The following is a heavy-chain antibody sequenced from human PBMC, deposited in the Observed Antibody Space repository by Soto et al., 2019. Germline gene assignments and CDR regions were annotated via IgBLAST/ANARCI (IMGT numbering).Heavy chain of an antibody. CDR1: GCNFSCYS. V-gene: IGHV3-21*01. CDR3: AGACSRSSCYTGLNF. J-gene: IGHJ6*02. D-gene: IGHD2-15*01. CDR2: FSSPFYN. Sequence: GGTMRLSCAASGCNFSCYSSSWVRQAQGQRLEWLSSFSSPFYNVTTASASVRFTTSSDTATNSVFLQINSLRAEATTAYSCAGACSRSSCYTGLNFLGQVTTVTASS.